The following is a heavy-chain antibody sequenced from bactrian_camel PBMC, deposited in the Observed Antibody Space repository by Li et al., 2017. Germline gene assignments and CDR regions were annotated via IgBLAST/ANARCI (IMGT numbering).Heavy chain of an antibody. CDR2: VTSDSSP. D-gene: IGHD1*01. J-gene: IGHJ6*01. CDR1: GYTYSSYC. CDR3: AARRGMCNWRFDFRY. V-gene: IGHV3S53*01. Sequence: QVQLVESGGGLVQPGRSLRLSCAASGYTYSSYCMAWFRQAPGKAREGVASVTSDSSPSYADSVKGRFTISSDTAKNTVYLQMDSLKPEDSAMYYCAARRGMCNWRFDFRYWGQGTQVTVS.